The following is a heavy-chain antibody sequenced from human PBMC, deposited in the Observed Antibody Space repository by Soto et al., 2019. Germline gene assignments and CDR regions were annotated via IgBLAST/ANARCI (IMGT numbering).Heavy chain of an antibody. V-gene: IGHV1-8*01. J-gene: IGHJ5*02. CDR1: GYTFTSYD. D-gene: IGHD6-13*01. Sequence: QVQLVQSGAEVKKPGASVKVSCKASGYTFTSYDINWVRQATGQGLEWMGRMNPNSGNTGYAQKFQGRVTMTRNTSMSTAYMELSSLRSGDTAVYYCARERSAGTGWFDPWGQGTLVTVSS. CDR2: MNPNSGNT. CDR3: ARERSAGTGWFDP.